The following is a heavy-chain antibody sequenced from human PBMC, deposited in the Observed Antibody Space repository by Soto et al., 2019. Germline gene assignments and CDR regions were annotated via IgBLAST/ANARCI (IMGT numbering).Heavy chain of an antibody. D-gene: IGHD2-15*01. CDR3: ARGGIVAVPAALSSYHDYTNYRFDS. J-gene: IGHJ4*02. V-gene: IGHV1-69*01. CDR2: IIPMFGAT. Sequence: QVQLAQSGAEVRKPGSSVKVSCGASGGSFSDFAFSWVRQAPGQGLEWMGGIIPMFGATKYAQRFQDRATITADEATNTGYQTLSGLTSDATATYYCARGGIVAVPAALSSYHDYTNYRFDSWGQGTLVTVSS. CDR1: GGSFSDFA.